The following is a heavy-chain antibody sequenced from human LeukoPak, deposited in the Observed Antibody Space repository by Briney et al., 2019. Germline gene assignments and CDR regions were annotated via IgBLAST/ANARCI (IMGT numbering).Heavy chain of an antibody. V-gene: IGHV3-33*01. D-gene: IGHD6-19*01. Sequence: PGRSLRLSCAASGFTFSNYAMHWVRQAPGKGLEWVAVIWDDGSNKYYADSVKGRFTISRDNSKNTLYLQMNSLRAEDTAVYYCARDAIAVAGTSWFDPWGQGTLVTVSS. CDR1: GFTFSNYA. CDR3: ARDAIAVAGTSWFDP. J-gene: IGHJ5*02. CDR2: IWDDGSNK.